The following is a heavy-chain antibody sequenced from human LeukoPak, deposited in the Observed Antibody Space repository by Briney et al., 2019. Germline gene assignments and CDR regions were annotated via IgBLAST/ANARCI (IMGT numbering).Heavy chain of an antibody. J-gene: IGHJ5*02. CDR2: ISGYNGNT. V-gene: IGHV1-18*01. D-gene: IGHD2-8*02. CDR3: ARGGNGYCTGPNCSKRSYFDP. CDR1: HYTFTSYG. Sequence: GSVKVSCEASHYTFTSYGINWVRQASGQGLEWMGWISGYNGNTNYAQNFQGRVTMTTDTSTNTAYMYLRSLRSDDTAVYYCARGGNGYCTGPNCSKRSYFDPWGQGTLVTVSS.